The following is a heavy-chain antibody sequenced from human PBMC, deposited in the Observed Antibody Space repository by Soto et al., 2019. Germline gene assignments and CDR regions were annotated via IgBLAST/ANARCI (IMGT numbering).Heavy chain of an antibody. V-gene: IGHV1-46*01. CDR2: INPNGGGT. CDR1: GYKFINHY. Sequence: ASVKVSCKASGYKFINHYIHWVRQAPGVGLEWMGIINPNGGGTDYAQKFQGRVTMTTDTYASTVQMELSSLRSEDTAVYFCARDSSASATSYSFDYWGQGTLVTVSS. D-gene: IGHD3-10*01. CDR3: ARDSSASATSYSFDY. J-gene: IGHJ4*02.